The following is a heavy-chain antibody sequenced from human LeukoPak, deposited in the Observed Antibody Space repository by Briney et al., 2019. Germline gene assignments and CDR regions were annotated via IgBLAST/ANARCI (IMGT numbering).Heavy chain of an antibody. CDR2: IKQDGSEK. D-gene: IGHD6-19*01. J-gene: IGHJ5*01. Sequence: GGSLRLSCAASGFTISTYWMSWVRQAPGKGLEWVANIKQDGSEKYFVDSVKGRFTISRDNAKNTLYLQMNSLRAEDTAVYYCSREQVAVLGGDSWGQGTLVTVSS. V-gene: IGHV3-7*04. CDR3: SREQVAVLGGDS. CDR1: GFTISTYW.